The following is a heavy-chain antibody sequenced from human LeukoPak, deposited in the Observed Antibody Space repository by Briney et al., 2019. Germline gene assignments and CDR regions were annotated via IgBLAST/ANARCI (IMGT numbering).Heavy chain of an antibody. CDR1: GFTFSTYA. V-gene: IGHV3-30*04. J-gene: IGHJ6*02. CDR2: ISYDGRNQ. CDR3: AREGVGGMDV. Sequence: SGGSLRLSCAVSGFTFSTYAMHWVRQAPGKGLEWVAVISYDGRNQKYADSAKGGFTISRDNSKNTLYLQMNSLRAEDTAVYYCAREGVGGMDVWGQGTTVTVSS. D-gene: IGHD1-26*01.